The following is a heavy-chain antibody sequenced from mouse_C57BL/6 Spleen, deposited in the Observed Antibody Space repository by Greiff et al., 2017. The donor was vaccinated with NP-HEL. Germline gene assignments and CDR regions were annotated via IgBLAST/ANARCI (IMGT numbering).Heavy chain of an antibody. CDR3: ANSLTGPLSFDY. Sequence: QVQLKESGAELARPGASVKLSCKASGYTFTSYGISWVKQRTGQGLEWIGEIYPRSGNTYYNEKFKGKATLTADKSSSTAYMALRSLTSEDSAVYFCANSLTGPLSFDYWGQGTTLTVSS. CDR1: GYTFTSYG. V-gene: IGHV1-81*01. CDR2: IYPRSGNT. D-gene: IGHD4-1*01. J-gene: IGHJ2*01.